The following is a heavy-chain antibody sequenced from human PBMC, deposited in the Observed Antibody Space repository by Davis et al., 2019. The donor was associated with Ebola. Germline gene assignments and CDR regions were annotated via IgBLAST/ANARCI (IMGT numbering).Heavy chain of an antibody. CDR3: ARVSDILTGYSPDY. D-gene: IGHD3-9*01. CDR2: ISSSSSYI. CDR1: GFTFSSYS. V-gene: IGHV3-21*01. Sequence: GESLKISCAASGFTFSSYSMNWVRQAPGKGLEWVSSISSSSSYIYYADSVKGRLTISRDNAKNSLYPQMNSLRAEDTAVYYCARVSDILTGYSPDYWGQGTLVTVSS. J-gene: IGHJ4*02.